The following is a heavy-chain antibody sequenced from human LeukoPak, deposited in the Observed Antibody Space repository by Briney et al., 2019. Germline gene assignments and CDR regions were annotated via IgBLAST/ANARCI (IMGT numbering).Heavy chain of an antibody. D-gene: IGHD6-19*01. J-gene: IGHJ4*02. CDR3: ARGGDAGWYGDY. CDR2: ISFDGNNE. CDR1: GFTFNSYA. V-gene: IGHV3-30-3*01. Sequence: GGSLRLSCAASGFTFNSYAMHWVRQAPGKGLEWVAVISFDGNNEYSADSVKGRFTFSRDNSRNTVYLQMNNLRPENTAVYYCARGGDAGWYGDYWGQGTLVTVSS.